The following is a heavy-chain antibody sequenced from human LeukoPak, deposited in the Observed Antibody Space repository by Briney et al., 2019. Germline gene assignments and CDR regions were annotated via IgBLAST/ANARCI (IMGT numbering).Heavy chain of an antibody. CDR2: ISYDGSNK. CDR3: AELWSSGY. Sequence: GGSLRLSCAASGFTFNNYAMHWVRQGPGKGLEWVAVISYDGSNKYYADSVKGRFTISRDNSKNTLYLQMNSLRAEDTAVYYCAELWSSGYWGQGTLVTVSS. CDR1: GFTFNNYA. J-gene: IGHJ4*02. D-gene: IGHD3-10*01. V-gene: IGHV3-30*04.